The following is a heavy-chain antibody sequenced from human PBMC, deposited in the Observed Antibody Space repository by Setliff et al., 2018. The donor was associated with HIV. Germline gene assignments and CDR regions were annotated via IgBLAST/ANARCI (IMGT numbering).Heavy chain of an antibody. D-gene: IGHD1-1*01. J-gene: IGHJ4*02. CDR1: GYSLTELS. CDR3: ARQLSNSFDY. V-gene: IGHV1-24*01. CDR2: FDPEDGET. Sequence: ASVKVSCKVSGYSLTELSIHWVRQAPGEGLEWMGGFDPEDGETITAEKFQGRVTMTADRSTDTIYMELSSLRSEDTAVYYCARQLSNSFDYWGQGALVTVSS.